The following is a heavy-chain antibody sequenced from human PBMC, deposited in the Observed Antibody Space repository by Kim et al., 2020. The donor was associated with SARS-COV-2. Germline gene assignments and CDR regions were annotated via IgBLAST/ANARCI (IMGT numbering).Heavy chain of an antibody. J-gene: IGHJ4*02. V-gene: IGHV4-31*02. CDR3: ARVSRISPLDY. D-gene: IGHD2-15*01. Sequence: YSHPSLKSRVNRSVDTSKNPFSLKLSSVTAADTAVYYCARVSRISPLDYWGQGTLVTVSS.